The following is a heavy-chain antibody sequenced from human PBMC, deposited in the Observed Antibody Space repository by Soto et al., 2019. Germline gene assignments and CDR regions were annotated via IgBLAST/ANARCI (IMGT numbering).Heavy chain of an antibody. D-gene: IGHD3-3*01. Sequence: PSETLSLTCAVSSGSISSSNWWSWVRQPPGKGLEWIGEIYHSGSTNYNPSLKSRVTISVDTSKNQFSLQLSSVTAADTAVYYCARGDDFWSGIPFDYCGQGTPVTVSS. CDR1: SGSISSSNW. J-gene: IGHJ4*02. V-gene: IGHV4-4*02. CDR3: ARGDDFWSGIPFDY. CDR2: IYHSGST.